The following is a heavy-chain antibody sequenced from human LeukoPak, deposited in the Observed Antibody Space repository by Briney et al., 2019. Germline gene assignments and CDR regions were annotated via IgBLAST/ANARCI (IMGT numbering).Heavy chain of an antibody. CDR2: IYSGGST. V-gene: IGHV3-66*01. CDR3: ARDRYYYYGMDV. Sequence: GGSLRLSCAASGFSVSNYYMSWVRQPPGKGLEWVSVIYSGGSTYYADSVKGRFTISRDNSKNTLYLQMNSLRAEDTAVYYCARDRYYYYGMDVWGQGTTVTVSS. J-gene: IGHJ6*02. CDR1: GFSVSNYY.